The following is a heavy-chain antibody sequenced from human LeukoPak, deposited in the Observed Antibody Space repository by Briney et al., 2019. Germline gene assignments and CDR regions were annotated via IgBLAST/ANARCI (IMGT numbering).Heavy chain of an antibody. CDR1: GFTFNSYA. V-gene: IGHV3-23*01. Sequence: GGSLRLSCAASGFTFNSYAMSWVRQAPGKGLEWVSTTGTSAHSTYYSDSVKGRFTISRDNSKNTLYLQMNSLRADDTAVYYCAKDWDLDHWGQGTLVTVSS. CDR3: AKDWDLDH. CDR2: TGTSAHST. D-gene: IGHD1-26*01. J-gene: IGHJ4*02.